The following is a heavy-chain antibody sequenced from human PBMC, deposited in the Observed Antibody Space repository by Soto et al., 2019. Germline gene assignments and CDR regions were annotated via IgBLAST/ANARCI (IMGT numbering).Heavy chain of an antibody. CDR2: IIPILGTI. Sequence: QVQLVQSGAEVKKPGSSVKVSCKASGGTFNSYTITWVRQAPGQGLEWMGRIIPILGTINYAQKFQGRVAITAEKSTSTSYIELSSLRSEDTAVYYCARTSVIRGVIDYWGQGTLVTVSS. CDR3: ARTSVIRGVIDY. CDR1: GGTFNSYT. V-gene: IGHV1-69*08. D-gene: IGHD3-10*01. J-gene: IGHJ4*02.